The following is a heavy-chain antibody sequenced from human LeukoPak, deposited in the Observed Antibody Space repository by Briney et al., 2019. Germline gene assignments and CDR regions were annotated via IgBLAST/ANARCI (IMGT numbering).Heavy chain of an antibody. V-gene: IGHV4-39*01. J-gene: IGHJ6*03. D-gene: IGHD5-12*01. CDR3: ARSTVATIRGGYSSGPYYYYMDV. CDR1: SGSIISSSHY. CDR2: MDYSGNP. Sequence: PSETLSLTCSVSSGSIISSSHYWGWIRQSPGKGLEWLGSMDYSGNPYYNPSLKSRVIISVDTSENQFSLKLRSVTAADTAVYYCARSTVATIRGGYSSGPYYYYMDVWGKGTTVTVSS.